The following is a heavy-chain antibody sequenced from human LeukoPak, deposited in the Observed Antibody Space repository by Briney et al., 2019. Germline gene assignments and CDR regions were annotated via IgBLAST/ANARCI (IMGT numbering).Heavy chain of an antibody. CDR1: GFTFSSYG. CDR3: ARDPDYSDSSGYPDY. D-gene: IGHD3-22*01. V-gene: IGHV3-30*03. CDR2: ISYDGSNE. Sequence: SGGSLRLSCAASGFTFSSYGMHWVRQAPGKGLEWVAVISYDGSNEYYADSVKGRFTISRDNSKNTLYLQVNSLRAEDTAMYYCARDPDYSDSSGYPDYWGQGTLVTVSS. J-gene: IGHJ4*02.